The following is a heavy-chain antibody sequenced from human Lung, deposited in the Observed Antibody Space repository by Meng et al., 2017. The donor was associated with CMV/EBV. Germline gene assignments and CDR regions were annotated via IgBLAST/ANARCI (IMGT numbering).Heavy chain of an antibody. CDR1: GGTFSSYA. D-gene: IGHD6-13*01. Sequence: KESGGTFSSYAISWVRQAPGQGLEWMGGIIPILGIANYAQKFQGRVTITADKSTSTAYMELSSLRSEDTAVYYCARDRGGKAAAGGYWGQGTLVTVSS. CDR3: ARDRGGKAAAGGY. CDR2: IIPILGIA. J-gene: IGHJ4*02. V-gene: IGHV1-69*10.